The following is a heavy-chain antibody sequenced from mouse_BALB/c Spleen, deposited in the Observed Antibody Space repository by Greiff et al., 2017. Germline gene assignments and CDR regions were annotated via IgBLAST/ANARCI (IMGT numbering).Heavy chain of an antibody. D-gene: IGHD2-2*01. V-gene: IGHV5-9-4*01. Sequence: EVQRVESGGGLVKPGGSLKLSCAASGFTFSSYAMSWVRQSPEKRLEWVAEISSGGSYTYYPDTVTGRFTISRDNAKNTLYLEMSSLRSEDTAMYYCARDEGLRQGSYYAMDYWGQGTSVTVSS. CDR1: GFTFSSYA. CDR2: ISSGGSYT. CDR3: ARDEGLRQGSYYAMDY. J-gene: IGHJ4*01.